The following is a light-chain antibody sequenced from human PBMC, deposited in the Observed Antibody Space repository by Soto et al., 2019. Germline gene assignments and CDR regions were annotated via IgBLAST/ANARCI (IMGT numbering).Light chain of an antibody. J-gene: IGLJ1*01. V-gene: IGLV2-14*02. Sequence: QSALTQPASVSGSPRQSITISCTGTSSDIGSYHLVSWYQQHPGKAPKLMIHEVSNRPSGVSNRFSGSKSGNTASLTISGLQAEDEADYYCSSYTSSRAYVFGIGTKLTVL. CDR2: EVS. CDR1: SSDIGSYHL. CDR3: SSYTSSRAYV.